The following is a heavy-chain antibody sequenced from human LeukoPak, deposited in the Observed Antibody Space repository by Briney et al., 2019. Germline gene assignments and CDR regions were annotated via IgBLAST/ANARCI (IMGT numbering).Heavy chain of an antibody. CDR1: GGSISSYY. V-gene: IGHV4-59*01. Sequence: SETLSLTCTFSGGSISSYYWSWIRQPPGKGLEWIGYIYYSGSTNYNPSLKSRVTISVDTSKNQFSLKLSSVTAADTAVYYCARDLGADFWSGYTAFYSWGQGTMVTVSS. CDR2: IYYSGST. CDR3: ARDLGADFWSGYTAFYS. J-gene: IGHJ3*02. D-gene: IGHD3-3*01.